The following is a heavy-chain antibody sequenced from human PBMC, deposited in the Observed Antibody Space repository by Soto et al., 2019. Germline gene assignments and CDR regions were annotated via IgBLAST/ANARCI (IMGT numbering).Heavy chain of an antibody. Sequence: EVQLVESGGGLVQPGGSLRLSCAASGFTFSNYDMHWVRQVTGKGLEWVSAIGAAGDTYYPDSVKGRFTISRENAKNSLYLQMNSLRAADTAVYYCSSGGWGSSRYEGRSRIDYWGQGAPVTFSS. CDR2: IGAAGDT. CDR3: SSGGWGSSRYEGRSRIDY. CDR1: GFTFSNYD. J-gene: IGHJ4*02. V-gene: IGHV3-13*01. D-gene: IGHD6-13*01.